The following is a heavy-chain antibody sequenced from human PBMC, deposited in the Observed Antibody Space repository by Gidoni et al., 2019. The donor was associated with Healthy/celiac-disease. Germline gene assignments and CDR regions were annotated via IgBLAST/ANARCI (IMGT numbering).Heavy chain of an antibody. CDR3: AKDKGRCSSTSCYRAFDI. CDR2: ISGSGGST. CDR1: GFTFSRYA. V-gene: IGHV3-23*01. D-gene: IGHD2-2*01. J-gene: IGHJ3*02. Sequence: EVQLLESGGGLVQPGGSLRLSCAASGFTFSRYALSWIRQAPGKGLEWVSAISGSGGSTYYADSVKGRFTISRDNSKNTLYLQMNSLRAEDTAVYYCAKDKGRCSSTSCYRAFDIWGQGTMVTVSS.